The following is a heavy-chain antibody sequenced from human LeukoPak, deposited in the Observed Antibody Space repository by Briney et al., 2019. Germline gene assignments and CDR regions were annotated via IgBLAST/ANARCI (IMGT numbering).Heavy chain of an antibody. CDR2: ISGSGGNT. CDR3: AKGGRAGGGITMIRGVRNYFYYMDV. Sequence: PGGSLRLSCGASGFTFSSYGMSWVRQAPGKGLEWVSAISGSGGNTYYADSVKGRFTISRDNSKDTLSLQMNSLRAEDTALYYCAKGGRAGGGITMIRGVRNYFYYMDVWGKGTTVTISS. CDR1: GFTFSSYG. V-gene: IGHV3-23*01. D-gene: IGHD3-10*01. J-gene: IGHJ6*03.